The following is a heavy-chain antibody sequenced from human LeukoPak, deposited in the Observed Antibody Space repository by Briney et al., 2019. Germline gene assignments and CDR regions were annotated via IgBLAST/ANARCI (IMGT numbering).Heavy chain of an antibody. CDR3: AELGITMIGGV. J-gene: IGHJ6*04. D-gene: IGHD3-10*02. V-gene: IGHV3-48*03. Sequence: GGSLRLSCAACGFTLSSYEMNWVRQAPGKGVGGVSYISSSGSTIYYADSVKGRFTISRDNAKNSLYLQMNSLRAEDTAVYYCAELGITMIGGVWGKGTTVTVSS. CDR2: ISSSGSTI. CDR1: GFTLSSYE.